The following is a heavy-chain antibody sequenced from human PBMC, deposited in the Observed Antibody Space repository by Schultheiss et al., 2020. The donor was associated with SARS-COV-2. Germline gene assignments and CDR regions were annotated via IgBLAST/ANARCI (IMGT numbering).Heavy chain of an antibody. V-gene: IGHV3-7*01. J-gene: IGHJ6*03. CDR1: GFNLRNYW. Sequence: GGSLRLSCAASGFNLRNYWMDWVRQAPGKGLQWVANIKQDGSVEHYVDSVKGRFTISRDNSKNTLYLQMNSLRAEDTAVYYCARNSRDYYYMDVWGKGTTVTVSS. CDR3: ARNSRDYYYMDV. CDR2: IKQDGSVE.